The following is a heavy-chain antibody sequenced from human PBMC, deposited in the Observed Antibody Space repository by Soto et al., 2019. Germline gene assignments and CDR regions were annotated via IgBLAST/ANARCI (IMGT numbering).Heavy chain of an antibody. Sequence: SDTLSLTCTVSGGSISSYYWSWIRQPPGKGLEWIGYIYYSGSTNYNPSLKSRVTISVDTSKNQFSLKLSSVTAADTAVYYCARDEWEYDYWGQGTLVTVSS. CDR3: ARDEWEYDY. CDR1: GGSISSYY. J-gene: IGHJ4*02. CDR2: IYYSGST. D-gene: IGHD1-26*01. V-gene: IGHV4-59*01.